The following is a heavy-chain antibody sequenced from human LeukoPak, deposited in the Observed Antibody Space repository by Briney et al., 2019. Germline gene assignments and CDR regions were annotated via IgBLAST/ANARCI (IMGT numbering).Heavy chain of an antibody. Sequence: SETLSLTCTVSGGSISSSSYYWGWIRQPPGKGLEWIGSIYYSGSTYYNPSLKSRVTISVDTSKNQFSLKLSSVTAADTAVYYCAKDVSSSRLYYFDYWGQGTLVTVSS. CDR2: IYYSGST. D-gene: IGHD6-6*01. V-gene: IGHV4-39*02. CDR1: GGSISSSSYY. CDR3: AKDVSSSRLYYFDY. J-gene: IGHJ4*02.